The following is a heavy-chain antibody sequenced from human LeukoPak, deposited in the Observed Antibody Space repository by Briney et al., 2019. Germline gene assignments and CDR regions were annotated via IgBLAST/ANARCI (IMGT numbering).Heavy chain of an antibody. CDR1: GYTFTGYY. CDR2: INPNSGGT. V-gene: IGHV1-2*02. D-gene: IGHD6-13*01. CDR3: ARGAAAGHYYYGMDV. Sequence: ASVKVSCKASGYTFTGYYMHWVRQAPGQGLEWMGWINPNSGGTNYAQKFQGRVTMTRDTSISTAYMELSRLRSDDTAVYYCARGAAAGHYYYGMDVWGQGTTVTVSS. J-gene: IGHJ6*02.